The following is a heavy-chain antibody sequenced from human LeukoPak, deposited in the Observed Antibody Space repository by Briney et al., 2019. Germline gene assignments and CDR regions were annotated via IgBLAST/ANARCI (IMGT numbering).Heavy chain of an antibody. D-gene: IGHD5-12*01. CDR3: ARGPDSGYDYVYFDY. CDR2: ISAYNGNT. J-gene: IGHJ4*02. V-gene: IGHV1-18*01. CDR1: GYTFTSYG. Sequence: ASVKVSCKASGYTFTSYGISWVRQAPGQGLEWMGWISAYNGNTNYAQKLQGRVTMTTDTSTSTAYMELRSLRSDDTAVYYCARGPDSGYDYVYFDYWGQGTLVTVSS.